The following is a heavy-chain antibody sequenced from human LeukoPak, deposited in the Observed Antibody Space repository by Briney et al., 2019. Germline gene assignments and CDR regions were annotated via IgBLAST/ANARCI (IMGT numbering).Heavy chain of an antibody. V-gene: IGHV5-51*01. J-gene: IGHJ3*02. Sequence: GESLKISCKASGYTFTNYWIGWVRQLPGKGLEWMGIIYPGDSDTRYSPSFRGQVIISADKSIRTAYLQWTSLKASDTAMYYCARRAFYSSSSHAFDIWGQGTMVTVSS. CDR2: IYPGDSDT. CDR3: ARRAFYSSSSHAFDI. CDR1: GYTFTNYW. D-gene: IGHD6-6*01.